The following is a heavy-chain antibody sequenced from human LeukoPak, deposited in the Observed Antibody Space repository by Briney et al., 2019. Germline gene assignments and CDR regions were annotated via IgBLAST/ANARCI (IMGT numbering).Heavy chain of an antibody. J-gene: IGHJ3*02. Sequence: GRSLRLSCAASGFTFSSYGMHWVRQAPGKGLEWVAVIWYDGSNKYYADSVKGRFTISRDNSKNTLYLQMNSLRAEDTAVYYCARDRYSSGHDAFDIWGQGTMATVSS. D-gene: IGHD6-19*01. CDR2: IWYDGSNK. CDR3: ARDRYSSGHDAFDI. CDR1: GFTFSSYG. V-gene: IGHV3-33*01.